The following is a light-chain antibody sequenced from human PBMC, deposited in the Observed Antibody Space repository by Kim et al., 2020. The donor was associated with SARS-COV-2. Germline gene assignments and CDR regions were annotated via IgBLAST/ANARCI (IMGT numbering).Light chain of an antibody. V-gene: IGLV1-51*01. J-gene: IGLJ2*01. CDR1: NSTIGEDS. Sequence: HTVTSSRSGTNSTIGEDSVAWYQQHPRIDPKLRNYNSIWRPSGIPCRFSGSKSATSATLGIAGLQRGDEADYYCGTWDGGLSAGVFGGGTQLTVL. CDR2: NSI. CDR3: GTWDGGLSAGV.